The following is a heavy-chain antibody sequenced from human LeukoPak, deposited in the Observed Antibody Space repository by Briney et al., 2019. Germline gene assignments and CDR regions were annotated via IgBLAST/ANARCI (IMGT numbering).Heavy chain of an antibody. Sequence: PSETLSLTCTVSGGSISSGGYYWSWIRQHPGKGLEWIGNNYYSGNTYYNPSLKSRVTISIDTSKNQFSLKLNSVTAADTAVYYCARDRGDYCDYWGQGTLVTVPS. V-gene: IGHV4-31*03. CDR2: NYYSGNT. CDR3: ARDRGDYCDY. J-gene: IGHJ4*02. CDR1: GGSISSGGYY. D-gene: IGHD3-10*01.